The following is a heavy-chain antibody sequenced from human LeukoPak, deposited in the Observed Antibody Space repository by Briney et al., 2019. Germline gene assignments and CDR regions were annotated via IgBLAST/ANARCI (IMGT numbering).Heavy chain of an antibody. Sequence: GGSLRLSCAASGFTFSSYSMNWVRQAPGKGLEWFSSISSSSSYIYYADSVKGRFTISRDNAKNSLYLQMNSLRAEDTAVYYCARDRFLEKEFDYWGQGTLVTVSS. D-gene: IGHD3-3*01. CDR1: GFTFSSYS. CDR2: ISSSSSYI. J-gene: IGHJ4*02. V-gene: IGHV3-21*01. CDR3: ARDRFLEKEFDY.